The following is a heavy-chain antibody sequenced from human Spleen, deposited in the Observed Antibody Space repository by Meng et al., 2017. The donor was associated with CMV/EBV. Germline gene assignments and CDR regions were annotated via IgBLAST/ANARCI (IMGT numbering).Heavy chain of an antibody. V-gene: IGHV3-13*01. Sequence: GESLKISCAASGFTFSSNDMHWVRQTTGKGLEWVSAIGTAGDTYYPGSVKGRFTISRENAKNSLYLQLNSLRDEDTAVYYCVRDRGYFDYWGQGTLVTVSS. CDR3: VRDRGYFDY. CDR2: IGTAGDT. J-gene: IGHJ4*02. CDR1: GFTFSSND.